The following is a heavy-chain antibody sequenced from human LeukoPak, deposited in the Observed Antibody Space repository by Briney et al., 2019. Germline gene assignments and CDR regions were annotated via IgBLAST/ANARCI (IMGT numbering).Heavy chain of an antibody. D-gene: IGHD3-22*01. J-gene: IGHJ4*02. CDR3: ARKDFSSGSFNY. V-gene: IGHV3-11*04. CDR2: IGLNGYPL. Sequence: PGGPLRLSCAVSGFPFNVYYMSWLRQAPGKGLEWISYIGLNGYPLDYADSVKGRFTISRDNANNLLYLDMDSLTAEDTAVYYCARKDFSSGSFNYWGQGSLVTVSS. CDR1: GFPFNVYY.